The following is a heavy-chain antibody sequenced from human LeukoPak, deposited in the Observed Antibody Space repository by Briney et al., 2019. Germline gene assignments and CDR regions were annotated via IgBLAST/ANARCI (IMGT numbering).Heavy chain of an antibody. CDR2: IYSGGNT. V-gene: IGHV3-66*01. D-gene: IGHD3-10*01. CDR1: GFTVSNNF. Sequence: GGSLRLSCAASGFTVSNNFMTWVRQAPGKGPECVSVIYSGGNTYYADSVKGRFTISRDNSKNTLYLQMNSLRAEDTAVYYCARKSDSLMFRGGDCWGQGALVTVSS. CDR3: ARKSDSLMFRGGDC. J-gene: IGHJ4*02.